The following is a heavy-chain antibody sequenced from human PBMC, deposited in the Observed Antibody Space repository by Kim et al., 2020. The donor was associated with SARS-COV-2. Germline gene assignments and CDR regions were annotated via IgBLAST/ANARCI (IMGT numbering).Heavy chain of an antibody. CDR2: T. V-gene: IGHV4-61*07. Sequence: TNHNPSLKSRVTTSVDTSKNQFSLKLSSVTAADTAVYYCARLVRGGNFDYWGQGTQVTVSS. D-gene: IGHD3-10*01. CDR3: ARLVRGGNFDY. J-gene: IGHJ4*02.